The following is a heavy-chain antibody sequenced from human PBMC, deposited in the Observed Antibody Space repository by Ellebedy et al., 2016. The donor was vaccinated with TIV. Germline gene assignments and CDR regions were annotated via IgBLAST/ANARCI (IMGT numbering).Heavy chain of an antibody. D-gene: IGHD6-13*01. Sequence: SVKVSXXASGGTFSSYAISWVRQAPGQGLEWMGGIIPIFGTANYAQKFQGRVTITADESTSTAYMELSSLRSEDTAVYYCARVHIHSSSWLYDYWGQGTLVTVSS. V-gene: IGHV1-69*13. CDR3: ARVHIHSSSWLYDY. CDR1: GGTFSSYA. J-gene: IGHJ4*02. CDR2: IIPIFGTA.